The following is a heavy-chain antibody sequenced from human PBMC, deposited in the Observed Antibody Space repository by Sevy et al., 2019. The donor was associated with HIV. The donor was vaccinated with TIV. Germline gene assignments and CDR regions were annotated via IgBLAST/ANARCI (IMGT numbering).Heavy chain of an antibody. J-gene: IGHJ4*02. CDR1: GFTFSDHY. D-gene: IGHD3-10*01. V-gene: IGHV3-72*01. Sequence: GGSLRLSCAASGFTFSDHYMDWVRQAPGKGLEWVGRIRHKANSDTTEYAASVKGRFTISRDDSKNSLYLQMNSLKTEDTAVYYCARVPTYGSVTYFLDYWGQGSLVTVSS. CDR3: ARVPTYGSVTYFLDY. CDR2: IRHKANSDTT.